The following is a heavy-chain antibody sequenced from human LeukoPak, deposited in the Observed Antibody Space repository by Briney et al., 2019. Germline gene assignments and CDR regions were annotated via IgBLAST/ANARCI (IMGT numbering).Heavy chain of an antibody. CDR1: GFTFSSYA. CDR3: ARRNQGSIVLDY. CDR2: ISYDGSNK. Sequence: PGRSLRLSCAASGFTFSSYAMHWVRRAPGKGLEWVAVISYDGSNKYYADSVKGRFTISRDNSKNTLYLQMNSLRAEDTAVYYCARRNQGSIVLDYWGQGTLVTVSS. D-gene: IGHD6-6*01. V-gene: IGHV3-30*04. J-gene: IGHJ4*02.